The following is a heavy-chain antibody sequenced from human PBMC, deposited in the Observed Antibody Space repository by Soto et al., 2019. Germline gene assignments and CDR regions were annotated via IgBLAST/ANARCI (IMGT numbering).Heavy chain of an antibody. CDR2: IFYSGST. Sequence: QVQLQESGPGLVKPSQTLSLTCTVSGASISSGGYYWTWIRQHPGKGLEWIGYIFYSGSTYYNPSLKSRVTISADTSKNQFSLKLTSVTAADTAVYYCARDQGISGTTRGTFDYWGQETLVTVSS. D-gene: IGHD1-20*01. J-gene: IGHJ4*02. CDR1: GASISSGGYY. V-gene: IGHV4-31*03. CDR3: ARDQGISGTTRGTFDY.